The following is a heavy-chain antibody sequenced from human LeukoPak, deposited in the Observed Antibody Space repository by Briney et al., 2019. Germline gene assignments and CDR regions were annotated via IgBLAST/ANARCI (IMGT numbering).Heavy chain of an antibody. V-gene: IGHV1-69*01. CDR2: IIPIFGTA. CDR1: GGTFSSYA. J-gene: IGHJ4*02. D-gene: IGHD2-2*01. CDR3: ASTRSQLVVPAATAFDY. Sequence: SVKVSCKASGGTFSSYAISWVRQAPGQGLEWMGGIIPIFGTANYAQKFQGRVTITADESTRTAYMELSSLRSEDTAVYYCASTRSQLVVPAATAFDYWGQGTLVTVSS.